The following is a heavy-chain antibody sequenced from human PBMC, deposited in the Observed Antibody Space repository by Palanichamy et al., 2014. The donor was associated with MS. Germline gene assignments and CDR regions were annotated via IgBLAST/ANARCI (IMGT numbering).Heavy chain of an antibody. CDR2: INAGNGNT. Sequence: QVQLVQSGAEVKKPGASVKVSCKASGYAFTDYAIHWVRQAPGQRLEWMGWINAGNGNTKYSQKYQSRVTITRDTSADTAYMELSGLRSEDTALYYCAREHDSWSGYSFDFWGQGTPVTASS. V-gene: IGHV1-3*01. CDR1: GYAFTDYA. D-gene: IGHD3-3*01. J-gene: IGHJ4*02. CDR3: AREHDSWSGYSFDF.